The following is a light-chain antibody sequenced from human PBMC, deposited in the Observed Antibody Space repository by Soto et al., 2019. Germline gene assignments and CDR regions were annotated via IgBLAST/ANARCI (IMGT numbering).Light chain of an antibody. CDR3: QQYENLPYT. CDR1: QDIRHY. V-gene: IGKV1-33*01. J-gene: IGKJ2*01. Sequence: DIQMTQSPPSVSASVGDRVTITCQARQDIRHYLNWYQQKPGKAPKLLIYDISTLEIGVPSRFSGSGSGTDFTFTITGLQPEDIATYYCQQYENLPYTFGQGTKLEI. CDR2: DIS.